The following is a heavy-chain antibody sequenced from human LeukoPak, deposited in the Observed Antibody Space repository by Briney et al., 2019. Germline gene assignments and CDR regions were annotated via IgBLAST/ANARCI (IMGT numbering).Heavy chain of an antibody. CDR2: IYHSGST. CDR3: ARQYSSTSLDY. J-gene: IGHJ4*02. Sequence: SETLSLTCAVSGASISTYYWSWVRQPPGKGLEWIGEIYHSGSTNYNPSLKSRVTISVDKSKNQFSLKLSSVTAADTAVYYCARQYSSTSLDYWGQGTLVTVSS. D-gene: IGHD2-2*01. CDR1: GASISTYY. V-gene: IGHV4-4*02.